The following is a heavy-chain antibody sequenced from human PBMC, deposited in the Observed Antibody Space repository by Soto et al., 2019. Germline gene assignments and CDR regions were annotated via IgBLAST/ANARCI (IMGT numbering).Heavy chain of an antibody. CDR1: GFTFSSYA. D-gene: IGHD3-22*01. CDR2: ISYDGSDK. CDR3: ARPPVGITMRWVAFDI. J-gene: IGHJ3*02. Sequence: QAKLVESGGGVVQPGRSLRLSCVGSGFTFSSYAMHWVRQAPGKGLEWVAVISYDGSDKYYADSVKGRFTISRDKSKNTLYLQMNSLRTEDTAVYYCARPPVGITMRWVAFDIWGQGTMVTVSS. V-gene: IGHV3-30-3*01.